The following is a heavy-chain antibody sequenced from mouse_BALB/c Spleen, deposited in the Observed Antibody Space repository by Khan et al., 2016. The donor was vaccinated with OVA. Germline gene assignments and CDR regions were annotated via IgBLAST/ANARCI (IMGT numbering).Heavy chain of an antibody. D-gene: IGHD2-14*01. V-gene: IGHV5-6-5*01. CDR1: GFTFSSYV. CDR3: AREAYRYDEYYFDY. Sequence: VQLKESGGDLVKPGGSLKLSCAASGFTFSSYVMSWVRQTPEKRLEWVASISSGGSTYYPDSVKGRFTISRDNTWNILYLQLSSLRYEAAAMYYCAREAYRYDEYYFDYWGHGTTLTVSS. J-gene: IGHJ2*01. CDR2: ISSGGST.